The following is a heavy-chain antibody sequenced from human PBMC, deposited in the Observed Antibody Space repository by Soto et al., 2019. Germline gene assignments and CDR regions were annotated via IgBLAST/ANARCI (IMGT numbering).Heavy chain of an antibody. CDR2: IIPIFGTA. Sequence: SVKVSCKASGGTFSSYASSWVRQAPGQGLEWMGGIIPIFGTANYAQKFQGRVTITADESTSTAYMELSSLRSEDTAVYYCARPGGGYSYGYGAFDIWGQGTMVTVSS. V-gene: IGHV1-69*13. CDR1: GGTFSSYA. D-gene: IGHD5-18*01. J-gene: IGHJ3*02. CDR3: ARPGGGYSYGYGAFDI.